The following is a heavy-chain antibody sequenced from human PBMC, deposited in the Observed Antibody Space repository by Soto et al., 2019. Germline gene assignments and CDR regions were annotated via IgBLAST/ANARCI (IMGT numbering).Heavy chain of an antibody. J-gene: IGHJ6*03. D-gene: IGHD4-17*01. CDR3: TTGPSGGDYVEGYYYYYYYMDV. CDR1: GFTFSNAW. CDR2: IKSKTDGGTT. Sequence: PGGSLRLSCAASGFTFSNAWMSWVRQAPGKGLEWVGRIKSKTDGGTTDYAAPVKGRFTISRDDSKNTLYLQMNSLKTEDTAVYYCTTGPSGGDYVEGYYYYYYYMDVWGKGTTVTVSS. V-gene: IGHV3-15*01.